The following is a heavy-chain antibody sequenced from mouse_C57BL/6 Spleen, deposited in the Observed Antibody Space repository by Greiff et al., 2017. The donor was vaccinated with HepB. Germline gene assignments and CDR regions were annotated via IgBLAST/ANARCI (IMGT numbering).Heavy chain of an antibody. CDR3: ARRSYYGSNWYFDV. J-gene: IGHJ1*03. Sequence: EVQLQQSGPELVKPGASVKISCKASGYSFTGYYMNWVKQSPEKSLEWIGEINPSTGGTTYNQKFKAKATLTVDKSSSTAYMQLKSLTSEDSAVYYCARRSYYGSNWYFDVWGTGTTVTVSS. D-gene: IGHD1-1*01. CDR1: GYSFTGYY. CDR2: INPSTGGT. V-gene: IGHV1-42*01.